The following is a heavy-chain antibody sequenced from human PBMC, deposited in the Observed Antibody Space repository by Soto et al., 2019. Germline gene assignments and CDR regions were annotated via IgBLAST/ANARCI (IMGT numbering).Heavy chain of an antibody. J-gene: IGHJ3*02. D-gene: IGHD6-13*01. Sequence: SETLSLTCAVYVGSFSGYYWSWIRQPPGKGLEWIGEINHSGSTNYNPSLKSRVTISVDTSKNQFSLKLSSVTAADTAVYYCASAQLVRAFDIWGQGTMVTVSS. V-gene: IGHV4-34*01. CDR3: ASAQLVRAFDI. CDR1: VGSFSGYY. CDR2: INHSGST.